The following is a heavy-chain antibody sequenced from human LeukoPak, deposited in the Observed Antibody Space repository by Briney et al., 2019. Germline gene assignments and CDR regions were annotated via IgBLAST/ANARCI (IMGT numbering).Heavy chain of an antibody. V-gene: IGHV3-48*04. CDR1: GFTFSNFG. D-gene: IGHD6-19*01. CDR2: ISSSGNTM. J-gene: IGHJ5*02. Sequence: GGSLRLSCAASGFTFSNFGMHWVRQAPGKGLEWISYISSSGNTMYYADSVKGRFTISRDNAKNSLYLQMNSLRAGDTAVYYCARLSSGWYNWFDPWGQGTLVTVSS. CDR3: ARLSSGWYNWFDP.